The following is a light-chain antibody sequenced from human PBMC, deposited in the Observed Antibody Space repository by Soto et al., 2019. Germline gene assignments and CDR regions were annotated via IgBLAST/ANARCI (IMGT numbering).Light chain of an antibody. CDR2: AAS. V-gene: IGKV1-27*01. CDR3: QQYYSNPLT. Sequence: DIQMTQSPSSLSASLGDRVTITCRASQGIGVYLAWFQQKPGNVPKLLIYAASTLQSGVPSRFSGSGSGTDFTLTISSLQAEDVAVYYCQQYYSNPLTFGQGTKVEIK. J-gene: IGKJ1*01. CDR1: QGIGVY.